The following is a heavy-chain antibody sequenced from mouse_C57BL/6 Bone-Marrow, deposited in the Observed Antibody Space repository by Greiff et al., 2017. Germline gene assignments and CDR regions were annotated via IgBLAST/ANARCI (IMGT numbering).Heavy chain of an antibody. D-gene: IGHD1-1*01. CDR3: ARDLGSSYYAGDY. Sequence: EVKLVESEGGLVQPGSSMKLSCTASGFTFSDYYMAWVRQVPEKGLEWVANINYDGSSTYYLDSLKSRFIISRDNATNILYLQMSSLKSEDTATYYCARDLGSSYYAGDYWGQGTSVTVSS. CDR2: INYDGSST. CDR1: GFTFSDYY. J-gene: IGHJ4*01. V-gene: IGHV5-16*01.